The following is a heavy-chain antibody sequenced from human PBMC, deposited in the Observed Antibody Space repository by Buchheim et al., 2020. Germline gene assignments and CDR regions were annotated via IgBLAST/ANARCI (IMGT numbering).Heavy chain of an antibody. CDR2: ISYDGSNK. V-gene: IGHV3-30*18. CDR1: GFMFSAYG. J-gene: IGHJ6*03. Sequence: VQLVESGGDLVQPGGSLRLSCVASGFMFSAYGMHWVRQAPGKGLEWVAVISYDGSNKYYADSVKGRFTISRDTSKNTLYMQMNSLRAEDTAVYYCAKDAILYYYGANPPEIYYYMDVWGKGTT. CDR3: AKDAILYYYGANPPEIYYYMDV. D-gene: IGHD3-10*01.